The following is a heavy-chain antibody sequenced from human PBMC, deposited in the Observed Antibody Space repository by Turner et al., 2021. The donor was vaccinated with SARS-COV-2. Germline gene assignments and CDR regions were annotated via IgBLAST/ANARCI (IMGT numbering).Heavy chain of an antibody. D-gene: IGHD3-16*02. CDR2: IYSTGST. CDR1: GSSISSSH. CDR3: SRHARSLGE. V-gene: IGHV4-59*01. J-gene: IGHJ4*02. Sequence: QVQLQESCPVLVKPSYTLSLTCPLSGSSISSSHWTWIRQSTENGLEWIGNIYSTGSTNYNPSLESRVTISVDTSKNQLSLKLTSVTAADTVVYYCSRHARSLGEWGQGTLVTVSS.